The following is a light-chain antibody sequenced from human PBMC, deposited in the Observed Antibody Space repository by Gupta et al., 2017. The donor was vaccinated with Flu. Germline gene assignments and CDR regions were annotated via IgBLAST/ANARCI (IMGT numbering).Light chain of an antibody. CDR3: QQYNNWPPIT. Sequence: ATLSVSPGERATLSCRASQSVSSDLAWYQQKPGQAPRVLIYGASTRATDIPARFSGSGSGTEFTLTISSLQSEDFAVYYGQQYNNWPPITFGQGTRLDIK. J-gene: IGKJ5*01. V-gene: IGKV3-15*01. CDR1: QSVSSD. CDR2: GAS.